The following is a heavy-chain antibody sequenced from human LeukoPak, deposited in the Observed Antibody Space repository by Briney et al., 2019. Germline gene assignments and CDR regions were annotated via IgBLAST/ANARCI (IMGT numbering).Heavy chain of an antibody. CDR1: GYTFTGYY. D-gene: IGHD3-3*01. Sequence: ASVKVSCKASGYTFTGYYMHWVRQAPGQGLEWRGWINPNSGGTNYAQKFQGRVTITTDESTSTAYMELSSLRSEDTAVYYCATVRITIFGVALETRGYYFDYWGQGTLVTVSS. V-gene: IGHV1-2*02. CDR2: INPNSGGT. J-gene: IGHJ4*02. CDR3: ATVRITIFGVALETRGYYFDY.